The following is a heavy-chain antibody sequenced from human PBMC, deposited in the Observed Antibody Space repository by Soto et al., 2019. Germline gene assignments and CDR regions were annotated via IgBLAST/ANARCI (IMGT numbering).Heavy chain of an antibody. V-gene: IGHV3-23*01. CDR3: TAPRDEYGSGVSWFTYGMDI. CDR1: GFTFSDYA. J-gene: IGHJ6*02. Sequence: GGSLRLSCLASGFTFSDYAMTWVRHVPGRGLEWVASLDGAGGSTYYADSVRGRFTISRDNSQNTLFLQMKRLTVDDTAIYYCTAPRDEYGSGVSWFTYGMDIWGQGTTVTVS. D-gene: IGHD3-10*01. CDR2: LDGAGGST.